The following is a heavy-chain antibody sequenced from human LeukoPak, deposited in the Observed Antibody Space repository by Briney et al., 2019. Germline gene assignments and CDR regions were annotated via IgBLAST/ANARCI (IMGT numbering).Heavy chain of an antibody. CDR3: ARAGVDFGVVINDFDY. CDR2: ISYDGSNK. CDR1: EFTFSSYA. D-gene: IGHD3-3*01. J-gene: IGHJ4*02. V-gene: IGHV3-30*04. Sequence: PGGSLRLSCAASEFTFSSYAMHWVRQAPGKGLEWVAVISYDGSNKYYADSVKGRFTISRDNSKNTLYLQMNSLRAEDTAVYYCARAGVDFGVVINDFDYWGQGTLVTVSS.